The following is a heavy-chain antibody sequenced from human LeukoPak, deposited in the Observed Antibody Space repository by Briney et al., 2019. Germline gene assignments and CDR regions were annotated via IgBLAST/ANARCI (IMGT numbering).Heavy chain of an antibody. D-gene: IGHD3-10*01. CDR2: IYYSGST. Sequence: SETLSLTCTVSGGSISSYYWSWIRQPPGKGLEWIGYIYYSGSTNYNPSLKSRVTISVDTSKNQFSLKLSSVTAADTAVYYCARDSLWFGEGRGMDVWGQGTTVTVSS. V-gene: IGHV4-59*01. CDR1: GGSISSYY. J-gene: IGHJ6*02. CDR3: ARDSLWFGEGRGMDV.